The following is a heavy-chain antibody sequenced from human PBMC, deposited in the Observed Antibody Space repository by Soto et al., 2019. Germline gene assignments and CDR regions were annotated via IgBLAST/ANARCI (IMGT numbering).Heavy chain of an antibody. CDR2: TRNKANSYST. CDR3: VRTSHYGSGSWNFDY. J-gene: IGHJ4*02. V-gene: IGHV3-72*01. CDR1: GFTFSDHY. D-gene: IGHD3-10*01. Sequence: EVQLVESGGGLVQPGGSLRLSCAASGFTFSDHYMDWVLQAPGKGLEWVGRTRNKANSYSTEYAASVRGRFTISRDKSKNSLYLKMNRLKTEDTAVYYCVRTSHYGSGSWNFDYWGQGTLVTDAS.